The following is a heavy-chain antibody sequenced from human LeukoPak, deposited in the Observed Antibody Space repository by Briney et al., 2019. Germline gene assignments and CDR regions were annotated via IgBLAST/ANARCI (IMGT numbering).Heavy chain of an antibody. Sequence: SETLSLTCAVYGGSFSGYYWSWIRQPPGKGLEWTGEINHSGSTNYNPSLKSRVTISVDTSKNQFSLKLSSVTAADTAVYYCARGGYYDSSGYYRTRTFDYWGQGTLVTVSS. CDR1: GGSFSGYY. V-gene: IGHV4-34*01. CDR2: INHSGST. CDR3: ARGGYYDSSGYYRTRTFDY. J-gene: IGHJ4*02. D-gene: IGHD3-22*01.